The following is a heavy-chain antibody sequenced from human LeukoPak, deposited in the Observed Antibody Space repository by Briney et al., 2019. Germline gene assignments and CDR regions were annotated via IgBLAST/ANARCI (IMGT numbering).Heavy chain of an antibody. D-gene: IGHD6-13*01. J-gene: IGHJ6*03. CDR1: GYTFTGYY. CDR3: ARSSSWSYYYYMHV. Sequence: ASVKVSCKASGYTFTGYYMHWVRQAPGQGLEWMGWINPNSGDTNYAQKFQGRVTMTRDTSISTAYMELSRLRYDDTAVYYCARSSSWSYYYYMHVWGKGTTVTVSS. CDR2: INPNSGDT. V-gene: IGHV1-2*02.